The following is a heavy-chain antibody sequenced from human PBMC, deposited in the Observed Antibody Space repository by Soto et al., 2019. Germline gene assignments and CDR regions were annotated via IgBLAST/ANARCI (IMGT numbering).Heavy chain of an antibody. D-gene: IGHD2-2*01. Sequence: EVQLVESGGGLVQPGGSLRLSCSASRFTFSSYAMHWVRQAPGKGLEYVSAISSNGGSTYYADSVKGRFTISRDNSKNTLYLQMSSLRAEDTAVYYCGMYQLLMTAGNGMDVWGQGTTVTVSS. CDR2: ISSNGGST. CDR1: RFTFSSYA. CDR3: GMYQLLMTAGNGMDV. V-gene: IGHV3-64D*06. J-gene: IGHJ6*02.